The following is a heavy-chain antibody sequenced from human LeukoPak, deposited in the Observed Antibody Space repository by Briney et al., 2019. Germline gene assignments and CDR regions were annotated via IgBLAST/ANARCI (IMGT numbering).Heavy chain of an antibody. J-gene: IGHJ4*02. CDR2: INGDGSST. D-gene: IGHD3-9*01. CDR1: GLTFSSYW. Sequence: GGSLRLSCAASGLTFSSYWMDWVRQAPGKGLVWVSRINGDGSSTNYADSVKGRFTISRDNAKNTLYLQMNSLRAEDTAVYYCARDLGYYDILTGYYPDCWGQGTLVTVSS. V-gene: IGHV3-74*01. CDR3: ARDLGYYDILTGYYPDC.